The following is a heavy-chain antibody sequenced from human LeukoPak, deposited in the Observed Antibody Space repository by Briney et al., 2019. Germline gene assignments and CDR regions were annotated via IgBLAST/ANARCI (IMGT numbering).Heavy chain of an antibody. CDR3: ARLGGYYGSGSYPFYYYYYMDV. CDR1: GGSISSYD. Sequence: SETLSLTCTVSGGSISSYDWSWIRQPAGKGLEWIGSIYYSGSTNYNPSLKRRVTISVDTSKNQFSLKLSSVTAADTAVYYCARLGGYYGSGSYPFYYYYYMDVWGKGTTVTISS. CDR2: IYYSGST. V-gene: IGHV4-4*07. J-gene: IGHJ6*03. D-gene: IGHD3-10*01.